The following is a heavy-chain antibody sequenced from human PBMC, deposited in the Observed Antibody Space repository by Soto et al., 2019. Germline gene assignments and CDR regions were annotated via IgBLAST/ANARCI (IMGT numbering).Heavy chain of an antibody. V-gene: IGHV3-23*01. J-gene: IGHJ6*02. Sequence: EVQLLESGGGLVQPGGSLRLSCAASGFTFSSYAMSWVRQAPGKGLEWVSAISGSGGSTYYADSVKGRFTISRDNSKNTVYVQMNSLRAEDTAVYYCAKDLDDYYGSGSYWRREDYYGMDVWGQGTTVTVSS. CDR1: GFTFSSYA. CDR2: ISGSGGST. CDR3: AKDLDDYYGSGSYWRREDYYGMDV. D-gene: IGHD3-10*01.